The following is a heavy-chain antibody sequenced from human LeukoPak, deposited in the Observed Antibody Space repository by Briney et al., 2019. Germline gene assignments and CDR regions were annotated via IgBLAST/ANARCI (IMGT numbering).Heavy chain of an antibody. CDR3: ARGPAGYN. CDR2: IYSGGST. V-gene: IGHV3-53*01. J-gene: IGHJ4*02. D-gene: IGHD1-1*01. Sequence: SGGSLRLSCAASGFTVSSNHMSWVRQAPGKGLEWVSVIYSGGSTDYAESVKGRFTISRDNLKNTLYLQMNSLRAEDTAVYYCARGPAGYNWGQGTLVTFSS. CDR1: GFTVSSNH.